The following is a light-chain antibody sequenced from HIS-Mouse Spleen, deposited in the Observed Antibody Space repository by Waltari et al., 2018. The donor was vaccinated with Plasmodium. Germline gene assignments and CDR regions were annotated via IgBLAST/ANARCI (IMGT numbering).Light chain of an antibody. V-gene: IGKV1-5*03. CDR1: QSISSW. CDR2: KAS. Sequence: DIQMTQSPSTLSPSVGDRVPITCRASQSISSWLAWYQQKPGKAPKLLIYKASSLESGVPSRFSGSGSGTEFTLTISSLQPDDFATYDCQQYNSYYTFGQGTKLEIK. CDR3: QQYNSYYT. J-gene: IGKJ2*01.